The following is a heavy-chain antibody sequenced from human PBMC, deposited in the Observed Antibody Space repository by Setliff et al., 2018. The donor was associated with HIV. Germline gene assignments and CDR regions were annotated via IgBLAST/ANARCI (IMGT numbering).Heavy chain of an antibody. Sequence: PGGSLRLSCAASGFTFSTYAMHWVRQAPGKGLEWVAVIPNAGSNKYYADSVKGRFTISRDNAKNSLYLQMNSLRAEDTAMYYCARDKGPPPVVHLDYWGQGTLVTVSS. J-gene: IGHJ4*02. CDR1: GFTFSTYA. CDR3: ARDKGPPPVVHLDY. CDR2: IPNAGSNK. D-gene: IGHD3-10*02. V-gene: IGHV3-30*07.